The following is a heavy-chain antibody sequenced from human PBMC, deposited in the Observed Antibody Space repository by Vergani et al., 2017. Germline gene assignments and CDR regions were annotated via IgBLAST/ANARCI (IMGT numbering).Heavy chain of an antibody. Sequence: VQLVESGGGVVQPGRSLRLSCAASGFTFSSYAMHWVRQAPGKGLEWVSSISSSSSYIYYADSVKGRFTISRDNAKNSLYLQMNSLRAEDTAVYYCASWADYQFDYWGQGTLVTVSS. CDR1: GFTFSSYA. V-gene: IGHV3-21*01. CDR2: ISSSSSYI. D-gene: IGHD4-11*01. J-gene: IGHJ4*02. CDR3: ASWADYQFDY.